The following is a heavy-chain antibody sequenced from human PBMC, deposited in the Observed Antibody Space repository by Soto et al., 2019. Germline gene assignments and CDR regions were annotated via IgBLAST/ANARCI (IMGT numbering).Heavy chain of an antibody. CDR1: GFTFSSYS. CDR3: ARGVFSPGDSSGYWGGPFDY. D-gene: IGHD3-22*01. J-gene: IGHJ4*02. Sequence: GGSLRLSCAASGFTFSSYSMNWVRQAPGKGLEWVSSISSSSSYIYYADSVKGRFTISRDNAKNSLYLQMNSLRAEDTAVYYCARGVFSPGDSSGYWGGPFDYWGQGTLVTVSS. V-gene: IGHV3-21*01. CDR2: ISSSSSYI.